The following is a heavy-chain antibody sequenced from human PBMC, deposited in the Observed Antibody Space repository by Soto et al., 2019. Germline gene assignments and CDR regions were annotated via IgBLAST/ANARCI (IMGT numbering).Heavy chain of an antibody. V-gene: IGHV4-30-4*01. CDR2: IYYSGSK. D-gene: IGHD3-3*01. J-gene: IGHJ4*02. CDR3: ALLLASPGPYYFDY. Sequence: QVQLQESGPGLVKPSQTLSLTCTVSGGSISSADYYWSWIRQSPEKGLEWIGYIYYSGSKYYNPSLKSRLTMSVDTSKNQFSLKLSSVTAADTAVYYCALLLASPGPYYFDYWGQGTLVTVSS. CDR1: GGSISSADYY.